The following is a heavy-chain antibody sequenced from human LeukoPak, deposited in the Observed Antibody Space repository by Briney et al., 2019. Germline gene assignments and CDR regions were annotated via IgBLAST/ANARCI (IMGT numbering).Heavy chain of an antibody. CDR3: ARSLAFDL. CDR1: GFTFNTYS. V-gene: IGHV3-48*02. Sequence: GGSLRLSCAASGFTFNTYSVNWVRQAPGKGLEWVSYISSGSVTRYYADSVKGRFTITRDNAENSLFLQMNSLRDEDTAVYYCARSLAFDLWGQGTVVSVSS. J-gene: IGHJ3*01. D-gene: IGHD3-16*01. CDR2: ISSGSVTR.